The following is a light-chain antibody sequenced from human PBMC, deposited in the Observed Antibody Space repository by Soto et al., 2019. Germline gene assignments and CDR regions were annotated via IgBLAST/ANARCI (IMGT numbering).Light chain of an antibody. V-gene: IGKV1-27*01. CDR3: QKYDSAPWT. CDR1: QGISNY. CDR2: AAS. Sequence: DIEMTQSPSSLSASVGDRVTITCRASQGISNYLAWYQQRPGKVPKLLIYAASTLKSGVPSRFSGSGFGTDFTLTIFILQPEDVATYYCQKYDSAPWTFGQGTKVNIK. J-gene: IGKJ1*01.